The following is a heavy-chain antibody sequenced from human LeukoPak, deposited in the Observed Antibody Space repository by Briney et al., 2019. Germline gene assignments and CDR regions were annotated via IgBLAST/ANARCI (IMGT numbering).Heavy chain of an antibody. J-gene: IGHJ5*02. CDR2: ISSGGMWI. V-gene: IGHV3-21*01. CDR3: ARDAGGRTQREGWFDP. Sequence: GGSLRLSCAASGFTFSSYSMNWVRQAPGKGLEWVSSISSGGMWIYYADSLKGRFAISRDNAKNSLYLQMKSLRVEDTAVYYCARDAGGRTQREGWFDPWGQGTLVTVSS. CDR1: GFTFSSYS. D-gene: IGHD1-26*01.